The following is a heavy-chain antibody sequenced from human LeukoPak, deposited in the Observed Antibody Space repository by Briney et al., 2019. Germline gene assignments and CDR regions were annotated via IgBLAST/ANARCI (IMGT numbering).Heavy chain of an antibody. CDR1: GGSISSSSHY. Sequence: PSETLSLTCTVSGGSISSSSHYWGWIRQPPGKGLEWIGSIYYSGSTSCNPSLKSRVTISVDTSRNQFSLKLSSVTAADTAVYYCARVRSGEADSRLGWLLPYFNYWGQGTLVTVSS. J-gene: IGHJ4*02. V-gene: IGHV4-39*07. D-gene: IGHD3-3*01. CDR3: ARVRSGEADSRLGWLLPYFNY. CDR2: IYYSGST.